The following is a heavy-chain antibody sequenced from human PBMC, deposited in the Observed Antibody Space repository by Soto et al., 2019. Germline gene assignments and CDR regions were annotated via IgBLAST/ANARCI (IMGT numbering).Heavy chain of an antibody. D-gene: IGHD2-15*01. J-gene: IGHJ4*02. Sequence: GGSLRLSFAASGFTFSSYSRNWVRQAPGKGLEWVSSISSSSSYIYYADSVKGRFTISRDNAKNSLYLQMNSLRAEDTAVHYCARGSVVAQDYWGQGTLVTVSS. CDR2: ISSSSSYI. CDR1: GFTFSSYS. CDR3: ARGSVVAQDY. V-gene: IGHV3-21*01.